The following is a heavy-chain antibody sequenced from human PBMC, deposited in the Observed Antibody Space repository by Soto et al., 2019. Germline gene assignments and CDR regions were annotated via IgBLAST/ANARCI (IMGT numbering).Heavy chain of an antibody. J-gene: IGHJ6*02. CDR1: GFTFSNYA. D-gene: IGHD2-2*01. V-gene: IGHV3-30*04. Sequence: QVQLVESGGGVVQPGRSLRLSCAASGFTFSNYAMHWVHQAPGKGLEWVAIISYDGNNKYNADSVKGRFTISRDNSKNTLYLQMNSLRAEDTAVYYCARDRVCTSATCGEFDYYYYYGMDVWGQGTTVTVSS. CDR2: ISYDGNNK. CDR3: ARDRVCTSATCGEFDYYYYYGMDV.